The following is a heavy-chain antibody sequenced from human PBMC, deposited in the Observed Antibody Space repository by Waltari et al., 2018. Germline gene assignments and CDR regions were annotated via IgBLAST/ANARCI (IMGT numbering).Heavy chain of an antibody. Sequence: QVQLVESGGGVVQPGRSLRLSCSASGFTFSSYAMHWGRQAPVKGLELVAVISDDGSNKNYADSVKGRFTISRDNSKNTLYLQMNSLRAEDTAVYYCAREGLGYYMDVWGKGTTVTISS. CDR3: AREGLGYYMDV. D-gene: IGHD3-16*01. CDR2: ISDDGSNK. CDR1: GFTFSSYA. V-gene: IGHV3-30-3*01. J-gene: IGHJ6*03.